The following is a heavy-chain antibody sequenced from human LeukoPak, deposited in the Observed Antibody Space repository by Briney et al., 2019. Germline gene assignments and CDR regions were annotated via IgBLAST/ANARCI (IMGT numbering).Heavy chain of an antibody. CDR3: AKDGGLWVSAHWGDS. CDR1: GFTFSSYT. V-gene: IGHV3-23*01. J-gene: IGHJ4*02. Sequence: GGSLRLSCAASGFTFSSYTMSWVRQAPGKGLEGVSTITTSDGNTYYADSVKGRFTVSRDNSKNTLFLQMNSLRAEDTAVYYCAKDGGLWVSAHWGDSWGRGTLVTVSS. D-gene: IGHD7-27*01. CDR2: ITTSDGNT.